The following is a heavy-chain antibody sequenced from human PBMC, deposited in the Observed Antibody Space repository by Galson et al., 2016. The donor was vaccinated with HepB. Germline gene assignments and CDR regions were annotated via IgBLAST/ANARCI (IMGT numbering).Heavy chain of an antibody. J-gene: IGHJ4*02. CDR1: GGSISSGGYY. Sequence: TLSLTCSVSGGSISSGGYYWSWNRQHPGKGLEWIGYIFYSGSSYYNPSPKSRVTISVDTSKNQFSLKLGSVTAADTAVYHCTGGLGRGVISFWGQGFLVSVSS. CDR3: TGGLGRGVISF. D-gene: IGHD3-10*01. V-gene: IGHV4-31*03. CDR2: IFYSGSS.